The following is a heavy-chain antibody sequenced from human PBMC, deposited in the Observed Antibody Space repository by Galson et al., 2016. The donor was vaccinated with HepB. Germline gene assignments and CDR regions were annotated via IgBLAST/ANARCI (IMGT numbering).Heavy chain of an antibody. V-gene: IGHV4-59*02. CDR1: GVSVTSYY. CDR3: VRDFDAFDI. Sequence: SETLSLTCTVSGVSVTSYYWSWIRQFPGKGLEWIGYIYYSGSTSYNPSLNSRVTISVDTSKNQLSLKLSSVTAADTAVYYCVRDFDAFDIWGRGTMVTVSS. CDR2: IYYSGST. J-gene: IGHJ3*02.